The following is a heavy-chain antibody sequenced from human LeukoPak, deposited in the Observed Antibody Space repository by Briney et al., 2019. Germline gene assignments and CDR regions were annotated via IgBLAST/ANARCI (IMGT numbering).Heavy chain of an antibody. CDR1: GGSISSYY. Sequence: SETLSLTCTVSGGSISSYYWSWMRQPPGKGLEGIGYIYYSGSTNYNPSLKSRVTISVDTSKNQFSLKLSSVTAADTAVYYCAREGLRELLGAFDIWGQGTMVTVSS. CDR3: AREGLRELLGAFDI. V-gene: IGHV4-59*01. CDR2: IYYSGST. J-gene: IGHJ3*02. D-gene: IGHD1-26*01.